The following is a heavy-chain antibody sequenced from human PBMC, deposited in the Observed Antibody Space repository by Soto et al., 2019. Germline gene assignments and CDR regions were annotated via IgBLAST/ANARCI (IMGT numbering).Heavy chain of an antibody. D-gene: IGHD3-3*01. CDR3: ARGPSADKLDY. Sequence: QVQLQESGPGLVKPSQTLSLTCTVSGGSINRGGYFWSWIRQTPGKGLEWIGHIYNSGTTYTNPSLNSRATTSGDTSPNQYSLNLKSVTAADTAFYYCARGPSADKLDYWGQGTLVTVSS. J-gene: IGHJ4*02. V-gene: IGHV4-30-4*01. CDR2: IYNSGTT. CDR1: GGSINRGGYF.